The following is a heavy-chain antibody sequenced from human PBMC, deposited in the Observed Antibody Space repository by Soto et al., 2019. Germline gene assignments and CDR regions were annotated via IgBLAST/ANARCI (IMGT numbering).Heavy chain of an antibody. CDR3: ARGYSSGWYPFDAFDI. J-gene: IGHJ3*02. CDR1: GFTVSSNY. CDR2: IYSGGST. Sequence: GGSLRLSCAASGFTVSSNYMSWVRQAPGKGLEWVSVIYSGGSTYYADSVKGRFTISRDNSKNTLYLQMNSLRAEDTAVYYCARGYSSGWYPFDAFDIWGQGTIVTVSS. D-gene: IGHD6-19*01. V-gene: IGHV3-53*01.